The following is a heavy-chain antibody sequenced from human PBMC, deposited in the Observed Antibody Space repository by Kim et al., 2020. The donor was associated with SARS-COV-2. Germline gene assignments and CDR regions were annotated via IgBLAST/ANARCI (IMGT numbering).Heavy chain of an antibody. CDR2: FFNSGSM. CDR3: ARELMGLEGYFYYYGMDV. D-gene: IGHD3-3*01. V-gene: IGHV4-39*07. Sequence: SETLSLTCTVSGGSISSSSYYWGWIRQPPGKGLEWIGSFFNSGSMYYNPSLKSRVTISVDTSKNQFSLNLASVTAADTAVYYCARELMGLEGYFYYYGMDVWGHGTTVRVSS. J-gene: IGHJ6*02. CDR1: GGSISSSSYY.